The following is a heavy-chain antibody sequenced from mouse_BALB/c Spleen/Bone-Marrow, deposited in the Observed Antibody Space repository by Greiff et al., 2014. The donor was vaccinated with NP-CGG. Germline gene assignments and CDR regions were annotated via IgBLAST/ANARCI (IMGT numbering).Heavy chain of an antibody. V-gene: IGHV14-3*02. J-gene: IGHJ4*01. CDR3: ARGEFYAMDY. CDR1: GFNFKDTY. Sequence: EVKLEESGAELVKPGALVKLSCTASGFNFKDTYMNWVQQRPEQGLEWIGRIDPANGNTKYNPKFKGKATITADKSSNTAYLQLSSLTSENASVYYCARGEFYAMDYWGQGTSGTVSS. CDR2: IDPANGNT.